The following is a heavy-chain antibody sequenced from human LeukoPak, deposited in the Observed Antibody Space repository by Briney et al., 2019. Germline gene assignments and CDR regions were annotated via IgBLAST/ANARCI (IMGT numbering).Heavy chain of an antibody. J-gene: IGHJ4*02. CDR3: AKGYTFHGVAHDSGYFDY. CDR1: GFTFKSYA. V-gene: IGHV3-23*01. CDR2: ISESGDNT. Sequence: GGSLRLSCAASGFTFKSYAMNWVRQAPGKGLEWVSAISESGDNTHYADSVKGRFTISRDNAKSSLYLQMNSLRNEDMAFYFCAKGYTFHGVAHDSGYFDYWGQGTLVTVSS. D-gene: IGHD3-3*01.